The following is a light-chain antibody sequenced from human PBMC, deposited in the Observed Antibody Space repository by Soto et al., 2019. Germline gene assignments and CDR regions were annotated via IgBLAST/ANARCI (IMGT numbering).Light chain of an antibody. Sequence: EIVLTQSPGTLSLSPGERATLFCRASQTVRNNYLAWYQQRPGQASRLLIYAASSRATGIPDRFSGSGSGTDFTLTISRLEPEDFAVYYCQQYGSSPRTFGRGTKVEIK. CDR3: QQYGSSPRT. J-gene: IGKJ1*01. CDR1: QTVRNNY. V-gene: IGKV3-20*01. CDR2: AAS.